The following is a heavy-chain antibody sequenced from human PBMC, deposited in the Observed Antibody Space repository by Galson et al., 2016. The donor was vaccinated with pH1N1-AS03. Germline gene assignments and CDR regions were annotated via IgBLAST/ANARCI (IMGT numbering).Heavy chain of an antibody. D-gene: IGHD6-6*01. CDR1: QYIFDNYW. J-gene: IGHJ4*02. CDR3: ARHGSPSILSYHCDL. Sequence: QSGAEVKKPGESLRISCGASQYIFDNYWIAWVRQVPGKGLQWMGIIFPGDSDTRYSPTFQGQVTISADRSVNTAYLQWSSLKASDTAIDYCARHGSPSILSYHCDLWGQGTLVTVSS. CDR2: IFPGDSDT. V-gene: IGHV5-51*01.